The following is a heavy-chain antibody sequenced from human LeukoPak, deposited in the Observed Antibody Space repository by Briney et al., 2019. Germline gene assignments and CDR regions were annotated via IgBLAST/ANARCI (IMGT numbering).Heavy chain of an antibody. CDR1: GFTVSSNY. J-gene: IGHJ4*02. CDR3: AKSYNGYESKPDY. CDR2: ISNSGGRT. V-gene: IGHV3-23*01. Sequence: PGGSLRLSCAASGFTVSSNYMSWVRQAPGEGLEWVSSISNSGGRTSYTDSVKGRFTISRDNSKITLYLQMNSLRAEDTAVYYCAKSYNGYESKPDYWGQGTLVTVSS. D-gene: IGHD5-12*01.